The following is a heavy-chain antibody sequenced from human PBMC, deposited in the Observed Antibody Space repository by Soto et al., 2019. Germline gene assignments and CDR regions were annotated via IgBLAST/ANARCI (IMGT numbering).Heavy chain of an antibody. Sequence: ASVKVSCKASGYTFTGYYMHWVRQAPGQGLEWMGWINPNSGGTNYAQKFQGRVTMTRDTSISTAYMELSRLRSDDTAVYYCARDYYDFWSGYRQNYGMDVWGQGTTVTVSS. V-gene: IGHV1-2*02. D-gene: IGHD3-3*01. CDR2: INPNSGGT. CDR3: ARDYYDFWSGYRQNYGMDV. CDR1: GYTFTGYY. J-gene: IGHJ6*02.